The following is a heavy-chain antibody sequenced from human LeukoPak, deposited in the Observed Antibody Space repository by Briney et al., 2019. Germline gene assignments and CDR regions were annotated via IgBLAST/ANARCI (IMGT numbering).Heavy chain of an antibody. Sequence: SETLSLACTVSGYSISSGYYWGWIRQPPGQGLEWIGYIYNSGSTNYSPSLKSRVTISVDTSKNQFSLKLSSVTTADTAVYFCAREYCSSTTCYFDFWGQGTLVTVSS. CDR3: AREYCSSTTCYFDF. V-gene: IGHV4-38-2*02. D-gene: IGHD2/OR15-2a*01. CDR1: GYSISSGYY. CDR2: IYNSGST. J-gene: IGHJ4*02.